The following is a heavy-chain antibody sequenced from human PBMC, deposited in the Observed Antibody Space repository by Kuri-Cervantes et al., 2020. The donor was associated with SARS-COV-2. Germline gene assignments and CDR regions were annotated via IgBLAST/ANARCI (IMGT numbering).Heavy chain of an antibody. CDR1: GFTFSTHA. V-gene: IGHV3-23*01. J-gene: IGHJ6*03. CDR2: LSGSGIST. D-gene: IGHD4-11*01. Sequence: GGSLRLSCAVSGFTFSTHAVSWVRQAPGKGLEWVSSLSGSGISTYYAGSVKGRFTISRDNSKNTVYLQMNSLRADDTALYYCAKGQTTVPIGYYYMDVWGKGATVTVSS. CDR3: AKGQTTVPIGYYYMDV.